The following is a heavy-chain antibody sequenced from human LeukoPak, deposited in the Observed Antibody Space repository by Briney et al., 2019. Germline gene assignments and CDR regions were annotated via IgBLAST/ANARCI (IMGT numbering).Heavy chain of an antibody. CDR2: INAGNGNT. J-gene: IGHJ4*02. V-gene: IGHV1-3*01. CDR3: ARALLIVGATWPDY. Sequence: ASVKVSCKASGYTFTSYAMHWVRQAPGQRLEWMGWINAGNGNTKYSRKFQGRVTITRDTSASTAYMELSSLRSEDTAVYYCARALLIVGATWPDYWGQGTLVTVSS. D-gene: IGHD1-26*01. CDR1: GYTFTSYA.